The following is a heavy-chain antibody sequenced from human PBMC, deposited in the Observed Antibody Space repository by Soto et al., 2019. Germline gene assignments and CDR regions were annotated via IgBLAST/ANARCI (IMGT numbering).Heavy chain of an antibody. V-gene: IGHV1-18*04. J-gene: IGHJ6*02. CDR2: ISAYNGNT. CDR1: GYTFTSYG. D-gene: IGHD2-15*01. CDR3: AGPVLGYCSGGSCPRGYYYGMDV. Sequence: GASVKVSCKASGYTFTSYGISWVRQAPGQGLEWMGWISAYNGNTNYAQKLQGRVTMTTDTSTSTAYMELRSLRSDDTAVYYCAGPVLGYCSGGSCPRGYYYGMDVWGQGTTVTVSS.